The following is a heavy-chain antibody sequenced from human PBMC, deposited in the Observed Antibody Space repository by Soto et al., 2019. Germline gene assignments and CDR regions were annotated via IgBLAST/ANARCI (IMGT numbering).Heavy chain of an antibody. Sequence: SETLSLTCAVSGGSISSSNWWSWARQPPGKGLEWIGEIYHSGSTNYNPSLKSRVTISVDKSKNQFSLKLSSVTAADTAVYYCARGGSVSTVVSGTSHYYYGMDVWGQGTTVTVSS. CDR3: ARGGSVSTVVSGTSHYYYGMDV. D-gene: IGHD4-17*01. CDR1: GGSISSSNW. J-gene: IGHJ6*02. V-gene: IGHV4-4*02. CDR2: IYHSGST.